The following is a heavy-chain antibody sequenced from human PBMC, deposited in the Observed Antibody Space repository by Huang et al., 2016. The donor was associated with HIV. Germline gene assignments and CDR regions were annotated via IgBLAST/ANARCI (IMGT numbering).Heavy chain of an antibody. CDR1: GGSFSGYY. Sequence: QVQLRQWGAGLVKPSETLSLTCAVYGGSFSGYYWTWIRQSPGKGVEWIGEIKHIGKTNYKPSRKSRVTIAKDTAKNQFSLQLTSVSAADTGVYFCAREKAADSAWYGVYYFDYWGEGALVTVTS. J-gene: IGHJ4*02. V-gene: IGHV4-34*01. D-gene: IGHD6-19*01. CDR2: IKHIGKT. CDR3: AREKAADSAWYGVYYFDY.